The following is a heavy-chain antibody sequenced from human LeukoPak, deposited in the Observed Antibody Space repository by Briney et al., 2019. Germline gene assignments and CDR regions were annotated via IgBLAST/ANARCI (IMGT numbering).Heavy chain of an antibody. V-gene: IGHV1-69*04. D-gene: IGHD2-2*02. Sequence: GASVKVSCKASGGTFSSYAISWVRQAPGQGLEWMGRIIPILGIANYAQKFQGRVTITADESTSTAYMELSSLRSEDTAVYYCARVLFLGYCSSTSCYSAFDIWGQGTMVTVSS. CDR1: GGTFSSYA. J-gene: IGHJ3*02. CDR2: IIPILGIA. CDR3: ARVLFLGYCSSTSCYSAFDI.